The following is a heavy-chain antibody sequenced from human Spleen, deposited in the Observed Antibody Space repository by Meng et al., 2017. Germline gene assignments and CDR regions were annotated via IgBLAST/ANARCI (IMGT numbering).Heavy chain of an antibody. CDR1: GYTFINFG. V-gene: IGHV1-18*01. CDR2: ISTYNGNT. D-gene: IGHD2-2*01. CDR3: ARGSVGGDFDP. J-gene: IGHJ5*02. Sequence: QIQLVHSGAEVNEPDASVKISCKASGYTFINFGINWIRQAPGQGLEWMGWISTYNGNTNYAQKFQDRVTMTTDRSTSTAYMELRSLKSDDTAVYYCARGSVGGDFDPWGQGTLVTVSS.